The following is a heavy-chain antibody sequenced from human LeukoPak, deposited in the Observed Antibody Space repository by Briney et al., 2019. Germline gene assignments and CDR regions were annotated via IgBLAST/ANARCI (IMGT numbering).Heavy chain of an antibody. CDR3: ARGKRIAYYYDSSGQRGDY. CDR2: INPNSGGT. J-gene: IGHJ4*02. Sequence: ASVKVSCKASGYTFTGYYMHWVRQAPGQGLEWMGRINPNSGGTNYAQKFQGRVTMTRDTSISTAYMELSRLRSDDTAVYYCARGKRIAYYYDSSGQRGDYWGQGTLVTVSS. V-gene: IGHV1-2*06. CDR1: GYTFTGYY. D-gene: IGHD3-22*01.